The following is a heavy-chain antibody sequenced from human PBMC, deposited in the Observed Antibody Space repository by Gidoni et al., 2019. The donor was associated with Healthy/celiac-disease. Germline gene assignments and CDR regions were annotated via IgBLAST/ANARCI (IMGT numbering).Heavy chain of an antibody. V-gene: IGHV4-34*01. J-gene: IGHJ6*03. CDR3: AREGEDYGDYYYYYYMDV. CDR2: INHSGST. CDR1: GGSFSGYY. Sequence: QVQLQQWGAGLLKPSETLSLTCAVYGGSFSGYYWSWIRQPPGKGLEWIGEINHSGSTNYNPSLKSRVTISVDTSKNQFSLKLSSVTAADTAVYYCAREGEDYGDYYYYYYMDVWGKGTTVTVSS. D-gene: IGHD4-17*01.